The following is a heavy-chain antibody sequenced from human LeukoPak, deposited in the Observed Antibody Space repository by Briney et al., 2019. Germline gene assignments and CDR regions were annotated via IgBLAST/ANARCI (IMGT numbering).Heavy chain of an antibody. V-gene: IGHV4-59*01. Sequence: PSETLSLTCTVSGGSISSYYWSWIRQPPGKGLEWIGYIYYSGSTNYNPSLKSRVTISVDTSKNQFSLKLSSVTAADTAVYYCARGLADGYYYYYYMDVWGKGTTVTVSS. CDR3: ARGLADGYYYYYYMDV. CDR2: IYYSGST. D-gene: IGHD2-15*01. J-gene: IGHJ6*03. CDR1: GGSISSYY.